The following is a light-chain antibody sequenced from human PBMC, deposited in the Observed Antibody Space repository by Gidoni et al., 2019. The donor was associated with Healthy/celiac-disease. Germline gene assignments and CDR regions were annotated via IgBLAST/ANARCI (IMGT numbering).Light chain of an antibody. Sequence: DIHMTQSPSSLSASVGDRVTITCQSSQDISNYLNWYQHKPGKAPKLLIYDASNLETGVPSRFSGSGSGTDFTFTISSLQPEDIATYYCQQYDNLPLTFGGGTKVEIK. V-gene: IGKV1-33*01. CDR2: DAS. CDR3: QQYDNLPLT. J-gene: IGKJ4*01. CDR1: QDISNY.